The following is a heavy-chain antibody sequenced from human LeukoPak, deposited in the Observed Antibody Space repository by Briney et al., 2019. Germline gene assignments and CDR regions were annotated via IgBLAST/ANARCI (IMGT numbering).Heavy chain of an antibody. Sequence: GGSLRLSCATSGFTFSSYAMSWVRQAPGKGLEWVSGISDSGGSTYYADSVKGRFTISRDNSKNTLYLQIYRLRPEDTAVYYCAKDGHIFKGDFDYWGQGTLLSLSS. CDR1: GFTFSSYA. V-gene: IGHV3-23*01. J-gene: IGHJ4*02. D-gene: IGHD2-15*01. CDR3: AKDGHIFKGDFDY. CDR2: ISDSGGST.